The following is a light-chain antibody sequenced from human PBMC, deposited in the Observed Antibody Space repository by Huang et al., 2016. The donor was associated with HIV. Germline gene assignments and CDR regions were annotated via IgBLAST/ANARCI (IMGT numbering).Light chain of an antibody. J-gene: IGKJ5*01. CDR1: QSVNSAY. CDR3: QQYDSSPPIT. Sequence: EIVLTQSPGTLSLSPGERATLSCRASQSVNSAYLAWYQQKSGQAPRLLIYGASSRATSIPDRFSGSGSVTDFTLTISRLEPEDFAVYYCQQYDSSPPITFGQGTRLEIK. CDR2: GAS. V-gene: IGKV3-20*01.